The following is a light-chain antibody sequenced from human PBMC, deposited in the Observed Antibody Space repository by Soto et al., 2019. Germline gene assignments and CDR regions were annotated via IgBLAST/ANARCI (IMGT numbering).Light chain of an antibody. CDR3: QQRSDSWT. V-gene: IGKV3-11*01. CDR2: GAS. CDR1: QSVSSY. J-gene: IGKJ1*01. Sequence: EIVLTQSPATLSLSPGERATLSCRASQSVSSYLAWYQQKPGQAPRLLIYGASNRANGIPARFSGSGSGTDFTLTISSLEPEDFAVYYCQQRSDSWTFGQGTKVEIK.